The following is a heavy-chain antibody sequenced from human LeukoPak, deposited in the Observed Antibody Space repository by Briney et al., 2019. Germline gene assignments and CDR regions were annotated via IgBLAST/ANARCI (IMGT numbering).Heavy chain of an antibody. CDR1: GFTFSSYS. CDR2: ISYDGSNK. Sequence: GGSLRLSCAASGFTFSSYSMNWVRQAPGKGLEWVAVISYDGSNKYYADSVKGRFTISRDNSKNTLYLQMNSLRAEDTAVYYCASPHGYSSGWYYFDYWGQGTLVTVSS. V-gene: IGHV3-30*03. CDR3: ASPHGYSSGWYYFDY. J-gene: IGHJ4*02. D-gene: IGHD6-19*01.